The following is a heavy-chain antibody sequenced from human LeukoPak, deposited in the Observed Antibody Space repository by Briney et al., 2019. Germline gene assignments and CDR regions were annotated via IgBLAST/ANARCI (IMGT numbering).Heavy chain of an antibody. CDR2: ISSSGSTI. V-gene: IGHV3-11*01. Sequence: GGSLRLSCAASGFTFSDYYMSWIRQAPGKGLEGVSYISSSGSTIYYADSVKGRFTISRDNAKNSLYLQMNSLRAEDTAVYYCARDLRGGGDCRVYGMDVWGQGTTVTVSS. CDR1: GFTFSDYY. CDR3: ARDLRGGGDCRVYGMDV. D-gene: IGHD2-21*02. J-gene: IGHJ6*02.